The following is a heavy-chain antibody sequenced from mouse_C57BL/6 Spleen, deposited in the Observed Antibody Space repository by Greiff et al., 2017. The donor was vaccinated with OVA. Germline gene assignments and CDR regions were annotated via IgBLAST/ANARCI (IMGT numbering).Heavy chain of an antibody. CDR3: AREGDYDKNFDY. CDR1: GFTFSSYA. J-gene: IGHJ2*01. D-gene: IGHD2-4*01. CDR2: ISDGGSYT. Sequence: EVKLVESGGGLVKPGGSLKLSCAASGFTFSSYAMSWVRQTPEKRLEWVATISDGGSYTYYPDNLKGRFTISRDNAKNNLYLQMSHLKSEDTAMYYCAREGDYDKNFDYWGQGTTLTVSS. V-gene: IGHV5-4*01.